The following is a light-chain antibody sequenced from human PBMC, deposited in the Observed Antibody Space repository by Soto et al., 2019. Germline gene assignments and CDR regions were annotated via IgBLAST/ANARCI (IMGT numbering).Light chain of an antibody. V-gene: IGLV2-8*01. CDR1: SSDVGRYNY. J-gene: IGLJ1*01. CDR3: SSYTGTNSLV. CDR2: EVS. Sequence: QSVLTQPPSASGSPGQSVTISCTGASSDVGRYNYVSWFQQHPGKAPKLMIYEVSKRPSGVPDRFSGSKSGNTASLTVSGPQAEDEADYYCSSYTGTNSLVFGTGTKLTVL.